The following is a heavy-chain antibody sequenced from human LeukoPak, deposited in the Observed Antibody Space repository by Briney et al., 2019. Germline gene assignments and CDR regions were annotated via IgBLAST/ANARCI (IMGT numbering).Heavy chain of an antibody. CDR1: GGTFSSYA. Sequence: ASVKVSCKASGGTFSSYAISWVRQAPGQGLEWMGRIIPIFGTANYAQKFQGRVTITTDESTSTAYMELSSLRSEDTAVYYRARGAQWELHYFDYWGQGTLVTVSS. CDR2: IIPIFGTA. D-gene: IGHD1-26*01. V-gene: IGHV1-69*05. J-gene: IGHJ4*02. CDR3: ARGAQWELHYFDY.